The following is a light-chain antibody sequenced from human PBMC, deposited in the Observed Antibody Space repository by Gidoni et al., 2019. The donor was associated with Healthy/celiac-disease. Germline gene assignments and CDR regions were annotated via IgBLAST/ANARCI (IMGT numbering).Light chain of an antibody. CDR2: DVS. CDR3: SSYTSSSTLCV. V-gene: IGLV2-14*03. Sequence: QSALTQPASVSGSPGQSITISCTGTSSDVGGYNYVSWYQQHPGKAPKLMIYDVSNRPSGVSKRFSGSKSGNTASLTSSGLQAEDEADYYCSSYTSSSTLCVFGTGTKVTVL. J-gene: IGLJ1*01. CDR1: SSDVGGYNY.